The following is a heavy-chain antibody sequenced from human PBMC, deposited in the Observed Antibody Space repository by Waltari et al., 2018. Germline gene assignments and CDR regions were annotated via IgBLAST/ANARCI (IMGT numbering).Heavy chain of an antibody. D-gene: IGHD3-10*01. CDR1: GGSISSYY. J-gene: IGHJ5*02. CDR2: IYYSGST. Sequence: QVQLQESGPGLVKPSETLYLTCTVSGGSISSYYWSWIRQPPGKGLEWIGYIYYSGSTNYNPSLKSRVTISVDTSKNQFSLKLSSVTAADTAVYYCARGHVLLWFGEGSYFDPWGQGTLVTVSS. V-gene: IGHV4-59*01. CDR3: ARGHVLLWFGEGSYFDP.